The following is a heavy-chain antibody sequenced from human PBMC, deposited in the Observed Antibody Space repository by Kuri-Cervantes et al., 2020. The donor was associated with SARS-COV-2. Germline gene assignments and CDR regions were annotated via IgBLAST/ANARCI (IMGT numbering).Heavy chain of an antibody. CDR3: AKGGYYYDSSGYYLNY. CDR1: GFTFSDYY. V-gene: IGHV3-23*01. D-gene: IGHD3-22*01. CDR2: ISGSGGST. Sequence: GGSLRLSCAASGFTFSDYYMSWIRQAPGKGLEWVSAISGSGGSTYYADSVKGRFTISRDNSKNTLYLQMNSLRAEDTAVYYCAKGGYYYDSSGYYLNYWGQGTLVTVSS. J-gene: IGHJ4*02.